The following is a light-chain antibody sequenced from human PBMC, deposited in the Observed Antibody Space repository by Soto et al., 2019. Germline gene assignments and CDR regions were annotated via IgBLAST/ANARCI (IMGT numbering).Light chain of an antibody. Sequence: EIVVTQSPGTLSLSPGERETLSCRASQSVSTSYLAWYQQKPGQAPRLLIYGASSRATGIPDRFSGSGSGTDFTLTISGLEPEDFAVYYCQQYGSSPPRYTFGQGTKLEIK. J-gene: IGKJ2*01. V-gene: IGKV3-20*01. CDR1: QSVSTSY. CDR2: GAS. CDR3: QQYGSSPPRYT.